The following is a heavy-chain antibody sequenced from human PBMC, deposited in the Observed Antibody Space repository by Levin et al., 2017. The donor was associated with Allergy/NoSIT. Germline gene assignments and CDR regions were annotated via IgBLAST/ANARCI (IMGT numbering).Heavy chain of an antibody. V-gene: IGHV3-15*01. Sequence: GESLKISCAASGFTFSNAWMSWVRQAPGKGLEWVGRIKSKTDGGTTDYAAPVKGRFTISRDNAKNSLYLQMNSLRAEDTAVYYCARERKGDRHFDYWGQGTLVTVSS. D-gene: IGHD2-21*02. CDR2: IKSKTDGGTT. CDR1: GFTFSNAW. CDR3: ARERKGDRHFDY. J-gene: IGHJ4*02.